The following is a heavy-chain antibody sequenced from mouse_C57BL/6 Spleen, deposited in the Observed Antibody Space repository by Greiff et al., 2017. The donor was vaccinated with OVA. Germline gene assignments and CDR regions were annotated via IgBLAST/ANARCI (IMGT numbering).Heavy chain of an antibody. CDR3: ARALYYDVSSYAMDY. D-gene: IGHD1-1*01. J-gene: IGHJ4*01. CDR2: IDPKRGGT. CDR1: GYTFTSYW. Sequence: QVQLQQPGAELVKPGASVKLSCKASGYTFTSYWMHWVKQRPGRGLEWIGMIDPKRGGTKYNEKFKSQATLTVDQPSSTAYMQLSILTSEDSAVDYCARALYYDVSSYAMDYWGQGTSVTVAS. V-gene: IGHV1-72*01.